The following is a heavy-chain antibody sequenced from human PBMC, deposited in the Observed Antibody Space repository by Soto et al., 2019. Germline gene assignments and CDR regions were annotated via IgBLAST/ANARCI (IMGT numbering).Heavy chain of an antibody. CDR1: GYTFTNYW. V-gene: IGHV5-51*01. CDR3: ASRFGGGMDV. Sequence: GESLKISCQASGYTFTNYWIGWVRQMPGKGLEWMGIIYPGDSNTRYGPSFHGQVSISADTSISTAYLQWSSLKASDTAMYYCASRFGGGMDVWGQGTTVTVSS. J-gene: IGHJ6*02. D-gene: IGHD3-10*01. CDR2: IYPGDSNT.